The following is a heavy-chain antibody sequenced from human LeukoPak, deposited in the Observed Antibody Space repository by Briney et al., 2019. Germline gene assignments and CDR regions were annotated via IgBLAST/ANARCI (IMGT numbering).Heavy chain of an antibody. CDR3: ARGVEQWLVHVIYRWFDP. CDR1: GGSFSGYY. CDR2: INHSGST. J-gene: IGHJ5*02. Sequence: SETLSLTCAVYGGSFSGYYWSWIRQPPGRGLEWIGEINHSGSTNYNPSLKSRVTISVDTSKNQFSLKLSSVTAADTAVYYCARGVEQWLVHVIYRWFDPWGQGTLVTVSS. D-gene: IGHD6-19*01. V-gene: IGHV4-34*01.